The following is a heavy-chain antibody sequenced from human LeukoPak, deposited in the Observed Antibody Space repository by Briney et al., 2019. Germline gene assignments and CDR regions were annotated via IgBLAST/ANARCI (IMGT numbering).Heavy chain of an antibody. V-gene: IGHV3-30*02. Sequence: GGSLRLSCAASGFTFSNNDMHWVRQAPVKGLEWVTFIRYDGSNKYYADSVKGRFTISRDNSKNTLYLQMNSLRAEDTAVYYCARDRYSLGDYWGQGTLVTVSS. CDR2: IRYDGSNK. CDR3: ARDRYSLGDY. J-gene: IGHJ4*02. D-gene: IGHD5-18*01. CDR1: GFTFSNND.